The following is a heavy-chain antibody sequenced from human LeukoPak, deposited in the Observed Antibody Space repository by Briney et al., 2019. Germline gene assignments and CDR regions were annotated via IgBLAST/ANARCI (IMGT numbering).Heavy chain of an antibody. Sequence: PSETLSLTCTVSGGSISSYYWSWIRQSPGKGLEWIGYVYYSGSTEYNPALKSRVTISIDSSKNQFSLNLSSVTAADTAVYYCARGTVTMDYWGRGTLVTVSS. CDR3: ARGTVTMDY. V-gene: IGHV4-59*13. CDR2: VYYSGST. J-gene: IGHJ4*02. CDR1: GGSISSYY. D-gene: IGHD4-11*01.